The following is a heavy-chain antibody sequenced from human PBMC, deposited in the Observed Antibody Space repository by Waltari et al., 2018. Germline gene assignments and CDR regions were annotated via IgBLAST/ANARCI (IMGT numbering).Heavy chain of an antibody. J-gene: IGHJ5*02. CDR3: VRHWKRNGYRFDP. V-gene: IGHV4-39*01. CDR2: IYYSETT. Sequence: QLQLQESGPTLVEPSETLSLTCTVSGGSIRRIRHYWGWMRQSPGKGLEWTGSIYYSETTYDNPTLESRVTISGDTSKNQFSLKLSSVTAADTAVYYCVRHWKRNGYRFDPWGQGTLVTVSS. CDR1: GGSIRRIRHY. D-gene: IGHD5-12*01.